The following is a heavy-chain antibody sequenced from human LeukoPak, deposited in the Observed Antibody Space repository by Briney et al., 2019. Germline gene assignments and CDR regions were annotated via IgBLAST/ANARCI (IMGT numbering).Heavy chain of an antibody. CDR1: GASIKTYY. J-gene: IGHJ4*02. D-gene: IGHD1-14*01. Sequence: SETLSLTCTVSGASIKTYYWTWNRQPPGKGLEYVGYIYSRGSTNYNPSLKSRVTLSVDTSKNQFSRRLRSPTAADTAVYYWARVREGNHLHQFYLDSWGQGTLVTVSS. V-gene: IGHV4-59*01. CDR3: ARVREGNHLHQFYLDS. CDR2: IYSRGST.